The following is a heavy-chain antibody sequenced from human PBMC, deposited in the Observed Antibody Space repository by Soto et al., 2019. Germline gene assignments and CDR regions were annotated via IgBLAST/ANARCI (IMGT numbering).Heavy chain of an antibody. CDR1: GYTFTGYY. D-gene: IGHD3-10*01. CDR2: INPNSGGT. J-gene: IGHJ4*02. CDR3: ARVERKVYYYGSGSSPHFDY. Sequence: GASVKVSCKASGYTFTGYYMHWVRQAPGQGLEWMGWINPNSGGTNYAQKFQGRVTITRDTSISTAYMELSRLRSDDTAVYYCARVERKVYYYGSGSSPHFDYWGQGTLVTVSS. V-gene: IGHV1-2*02.